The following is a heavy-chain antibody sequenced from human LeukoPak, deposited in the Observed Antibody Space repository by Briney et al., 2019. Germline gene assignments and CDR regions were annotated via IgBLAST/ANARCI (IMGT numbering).Heavy chain of an antibody. V-gene: IGHV4-38-2*02. Sequence: SETLSLTCTVSGYSISSGYYWGWIRQPPGKGLEWIGSIYYSGGTYYNPSLKSRVTISVDTSKNQFSLKLSSVTAADTAVYYCASMVRGVISYFDYWGQGTLVTVS. D-gene: IGHD3-10*01. CDR1: GYSISSGYY. J-gene: IGHJ4*02. CDR3: ASMVRGVISYFDY. CDR2: IYYSGGT.